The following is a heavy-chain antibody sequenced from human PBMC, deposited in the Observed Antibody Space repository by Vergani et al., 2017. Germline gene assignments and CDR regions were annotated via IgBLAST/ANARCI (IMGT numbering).Heavy chain of an antibody. CDR1: GGSFSGYY. Sequence: QVQLQQWGAGLLKPSETLSLTCAVYGGSFSGYYWSWIRQPPGKGLEWIGSIYHSGSTYYNPSLKSRVTISVDTSKNQFSLKLSSVTAADTAVYYCARRGTRYDYYYMDVWGKGTTVTVSS. J-gene: IGHJ6*03. D-gene: IGHD1-14*01. CDR3: ARRGTRYDYYYMDV. V-gene: IGHV4-34*01. CDR2: IYHSGST.